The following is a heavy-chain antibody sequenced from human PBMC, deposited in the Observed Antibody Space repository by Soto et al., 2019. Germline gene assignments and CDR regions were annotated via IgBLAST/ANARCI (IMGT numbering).Heavy chain of an antibody. Sequence: GGSLRLSCAASGFTFSNYAMHWVRQAPGKGLEWVAVISYDGSDKYNANSVKGRFTISRDNSKNTLYLQMNSLRAEDTAVYYCARDTGPNGYNYYYFGMDVWGQGTTVTVS. V-gene: IGHV3-30-3*01. CDR1: GFTFSNYA. D-gene: IGHD5-18*01. CDR2: ISYDGSDK. CDR3: ARDTGPNGYNYYYFGMDV. J-gene: IGHJ6*02.